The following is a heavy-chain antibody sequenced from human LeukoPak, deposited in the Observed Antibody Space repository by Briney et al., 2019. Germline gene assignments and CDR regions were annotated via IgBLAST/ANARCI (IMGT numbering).Heavy chain of an antibody. CDR2: INPSGGTT. CDR1: GYTFTSYH. V-gene: IGHV1-46*01. Sequence: ASVKVPCKASGYTFTSYHMHWVRQAPGQGLEWMGMINPSGGTTSYAQKFQGRVTMTRDTSTSTVYMELSSLRSEDTAVYYCARDGSSVSGDYWGQGALVAVSS. J-gene: IGHJ4*02. D-gene: IGHD2-2*01. CDR3: ARDGSSVSGDY.